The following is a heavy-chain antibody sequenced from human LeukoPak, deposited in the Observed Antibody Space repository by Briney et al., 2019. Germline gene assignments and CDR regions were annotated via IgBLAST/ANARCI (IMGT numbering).Heavy chain of an antibody. Sequence: GGSLRLSCEASGFTFSSYAMSWVRQAPGKGLEWVSAISGSGGSTYYADSVKGRFTISRDNSKNTLYLQMNSLRAEDTAVYYCAKIPGDSSGYYFDDYWGQGTLVTVSS. J-gene: IGHJ4*02. CDR2: ISGSGGST. D-gene: IGHD3-22*01. CDR3: AKIPGDSSGYYFDDY. V-gene: IGHV3-23*01. CDR1: GFTFSSYA.